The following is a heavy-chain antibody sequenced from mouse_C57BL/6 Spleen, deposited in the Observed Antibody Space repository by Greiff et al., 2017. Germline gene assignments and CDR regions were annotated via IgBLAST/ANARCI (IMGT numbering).Heavy chain of an antibody. Sequence: VQLKQSVAELVRPGASVKLSCTASGFNIKNTYMHWVKQRPEQGLEWIGRIDPANGNTKYAPKFQGKATITADTSSNTAYLQLSSLTSEDTAIYYCARWATVVATDAMDYWGQGTSVTISS. CDR3: ARWATVVATDAMDY. CDR1: GFNIKNTY. V-gene: IGHV14-3*01. D-gene: IGHD1-1*01. J-gene: IGHJ4*01. CDR2: IDPANGNT.